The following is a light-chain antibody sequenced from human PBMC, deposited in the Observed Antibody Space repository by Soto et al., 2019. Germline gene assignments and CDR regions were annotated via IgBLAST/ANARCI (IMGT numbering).Light chain of an antibody. V-gene: IGLV2-23*01. Sequence: QYVLAHPASVSWSPGHSITISCTGTSGFVGSFSLVSWYQQHPGKAPKVMISEGHRRPSGVPDRFSGSTSVNSASLTISGLQADEEADYYCCLYIGATNYVFGTGTKVTVL. CDR2: EGH. CDR1: SGFVGSFSL. CDR3: CLYIGATNYV. J-gene: IGLJ1*01.